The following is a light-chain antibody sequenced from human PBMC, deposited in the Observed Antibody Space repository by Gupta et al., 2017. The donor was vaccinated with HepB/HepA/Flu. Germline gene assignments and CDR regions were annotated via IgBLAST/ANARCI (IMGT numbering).Light chain of an antibody. Sequence: QSVLTQPPSVSAAPGQKVTISCSGSNSNIGSNYVSWYQQLPGTAPKLLIYENNKRPSGIPDRFSGSKSGTSATLGITGLQTGDDADYYCGTWDSSLSTGVFGGGTKLTVL. CDR1: NSNIGSNY. CDR2: ENN. CDR3: GTWDSSLSTGV. J-gene: IGLJ3*02. V-gene: IGLV1-51*02.